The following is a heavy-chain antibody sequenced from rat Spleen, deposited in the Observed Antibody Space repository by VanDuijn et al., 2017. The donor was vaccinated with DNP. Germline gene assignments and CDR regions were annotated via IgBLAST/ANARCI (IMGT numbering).Heavy chain of an antibody. Sequence: EVQLVETGGGLVQPGRSLKLSCVASGFTFSSYWMYWIRQAPGKGLEWVASINTDGGSTYYPDSVKGRFTISRDNAENTVYLQMNSLRSEDTATYYCARAIGSGYWYFDFWGPGTMVTVSS. V-gene: IGHV5-58*01. J-gene: IGHJ1*01. CDR2: INTDGGST. CDR3: ARAIGSGYWYFDF. CDR1: GFTFSSYW. D-gene: IGHD1-5*01.